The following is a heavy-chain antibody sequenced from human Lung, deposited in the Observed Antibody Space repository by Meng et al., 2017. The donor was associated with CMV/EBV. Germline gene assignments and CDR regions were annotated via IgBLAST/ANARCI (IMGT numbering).Heavy chain of an antibody. Sequence: SXKISXAASGFTFSSYAMHWVRQAPGKGLEWVAFISYDGSNKYYADSVKGRFTISRDNSKNTLYLQMNSLRAEDTAVYYCARAFYDSIFDGMDVWGQGXTVTVSS. J-gene: IGHJ6*02. V-gene: IGHV3-30*04. D-gene: IGHD3-22*01. CDR3: ARAFYDSIFDGMDV. CDR2: ISYDGSNK. CDR1: GFTFSSYA.